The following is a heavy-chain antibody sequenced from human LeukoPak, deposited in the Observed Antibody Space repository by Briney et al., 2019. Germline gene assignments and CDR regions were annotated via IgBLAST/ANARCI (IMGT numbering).Heavy chain of an antibody. CDR2: ISGSGGST. J-gene: IGHJ4*02. V-gene: IGHV3-23*01. CDR3: AKAAVYSSSWTPFDD. D-gene: IGHD6-13*01. Sequence: GGSLRLSCAASGFTFSSYAMNWVRQAPGKGLEWVSTISGSGGSTYYADSVKGRFTISRDNSKNTLYLQMDSLRTEDTAVYYCAKAAVYSSSWTPFDDWGQGTLVTVSS. CDR1: GFTFSSYA.